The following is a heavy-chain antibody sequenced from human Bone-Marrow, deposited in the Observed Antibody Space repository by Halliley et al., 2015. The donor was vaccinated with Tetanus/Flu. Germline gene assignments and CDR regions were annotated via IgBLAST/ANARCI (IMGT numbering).Heavy chain of an antibody. D-gene: IGHD3-10*01. CDR2: ISGRGGST. CDR3: AKDLHNYGHDS. Sequence: LEWVSFISGRGGSTYYAGSVKGRFTISRDNSKNTLCLQMNSLRAEDTAVYFCAKDLHNYGHDSWGQGTLVPVSS. J-gene: IGHJ4*02. V-gene: IGHV3-23*01.